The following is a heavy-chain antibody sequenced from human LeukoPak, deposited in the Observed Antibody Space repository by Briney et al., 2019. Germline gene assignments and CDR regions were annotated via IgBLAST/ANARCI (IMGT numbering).Heavy chain of an antibody. CDR1: GFTFSSYA. V-gene: IGHV3-23*01. CDR2: IGSSGDIT. J-gene: IGHJ5*02. Sequence: PGGSLRLSCAASGFTFSSYAMSWVRQAPGMGLEWVSRIGSSGDITYYADSVKGRFTISRDNSKNTLYLQMNSLRAEDTAVYYCAKPLYNSGWYGGGDSWGQGTLVTVSA. D-gene: IGHD6-19*01. CDR3: AKPLYNSGWYGGGDS.